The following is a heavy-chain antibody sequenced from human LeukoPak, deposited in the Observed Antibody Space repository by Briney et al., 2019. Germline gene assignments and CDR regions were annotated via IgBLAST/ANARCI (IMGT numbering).Heavy chain of an antibody. J-gene: IGHJ3*02. Sequence: SETLSLTCTVSGGSISSGGYYWSWIRQHRGKGLEWIGYIYYSGTTSYNPSLKSRVTISVDTSKNQFSLKLSSVTAADTAVYYCARGGYYGSGVNAFDIWGQGTMVTVSS. D-gene: IGHD3-10*01. CDR2: IYYSGTT. V-gene: IGHV4-31*03. CDR3: ARGGYYGSGVNAFDI. CDR1: GGSISSGGYY.